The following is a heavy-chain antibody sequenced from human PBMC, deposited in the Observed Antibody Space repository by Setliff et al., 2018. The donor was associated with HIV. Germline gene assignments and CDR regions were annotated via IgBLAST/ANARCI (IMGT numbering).Heavy chain of an antibody. Sequence: GEYLKISCQGSGYTFANYWIGWVRQMPGKGLEWMGIIYPGDSDSRDSPSFQGQVIISADKSLSTAYLQWSSLKASDTAIYYCARGLGVRGRGDVFDIWGQVTMVTVSS. CDR1: GYTFANYW. J-gene: IGHJ3*02. D-gene: IGHD3-16*01. CDR3: ARGLGVRGRGDVFDI. CDR2: IYPGDSDS. V-gene: IGHV5-51*01.